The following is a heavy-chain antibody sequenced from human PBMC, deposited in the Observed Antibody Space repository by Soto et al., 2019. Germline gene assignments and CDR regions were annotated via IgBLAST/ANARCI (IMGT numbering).Heavy chain of an antibody. CDR3: ANSAYLYYYDSSGSPLDGFDP. V-gene: IGHV3-23*01. CDR1: GFTFSSYA. CDR2: ISGSGGST. J-gene: IGHJ5*02. D-gene: IGHD3-22*01. Sequence: EVQLLESGGGLVQPGGSLRLSCAASGFTFSSYAMSWVRQAPGKGLEWVSAISGSGGSTYYADSVKGRFTISRDNSKDTLYLQMNSLRAEDTDVYYCANSAYLYYYDSSGSPLDGFDPWGQGTLVTVAS.